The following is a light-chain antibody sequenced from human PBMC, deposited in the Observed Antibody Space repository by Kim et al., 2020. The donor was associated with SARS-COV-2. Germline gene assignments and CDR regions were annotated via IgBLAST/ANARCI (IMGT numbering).Light chain of an antibody. J-gene: IGKJ2*01. CDR3: LQYDGSLYA. Sequence: VMTQSPGTLSVSPGERATVSCRASQSVTKYFLSWFQPRPGQAPSLLIYATSSRATGSPDRFSGSWSGTDFPLTINRLEPEDFVVYYCLQYDGSLYAFGRGTKLE. V-gene: IGKV3-20*01. CDR2: ATS. CDR1: QSVTKYF.